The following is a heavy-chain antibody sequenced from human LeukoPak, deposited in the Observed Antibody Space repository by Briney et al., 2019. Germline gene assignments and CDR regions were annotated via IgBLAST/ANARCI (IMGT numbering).Heavy chain of an antibody. D-gene: IGHD3-16*01. Sequence: GGSLRLSCTASGFXFSTYWMHWVRQAPGKGLVWVSRINSDGTRISYVDSVKGRFTISRDNAKNTLSLQMNSLRAEDTAVYYCAVGGVTDAFDIWGQGTMVTVSS. J-gene: IGHJ3*02. CDR1: GFXFSTYW. V-gene: IGHV3-74*01. CDR2: INSDGTRI. CDR3: AVGGVTDAFDI.